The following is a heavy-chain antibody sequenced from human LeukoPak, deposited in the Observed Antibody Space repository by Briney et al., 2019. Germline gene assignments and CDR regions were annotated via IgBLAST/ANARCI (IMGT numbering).Heavy chain of an antibody. CDR1: GFTFSSYA. V-gene: IGHV3-23*01. CDR2: ISGSGGST. D-gene: IGHD3-10*01. Sequence: GGSLRLSCAAPGFTFSSYAMSWVRQAPGKGLEWVSAISGSGGSTYYADSVKGRFTISRDNAKNSLYLQMNSLRAEDTAVYYXXXXXXFGETFPAYWGQGTLVTVSS. CDR3: XXXXXFGETFPAY. J-gene: IGHJ4*02.